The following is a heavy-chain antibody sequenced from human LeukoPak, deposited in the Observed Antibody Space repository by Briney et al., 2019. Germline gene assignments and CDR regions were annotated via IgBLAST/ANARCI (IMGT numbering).Heavy chain of an antibody. J-gene: IGHJ4*02. Sequence: SETLSLTCTVSGGSISSYYWSWIRQPPGKGLEWIGYIYYSGSTNYNPSLKSRVTISVDTSKNQFSLKLSSVTAADTAMYYCARGTRINYFDYWGQGTLVTVSS. D-gene: IGHD2/OR15-2a*01. CDR3: ARGTRINYFDY. CDR2: IYYSGST. CDR1: GGSISSYY. V-gene: IGHV4-59*08.